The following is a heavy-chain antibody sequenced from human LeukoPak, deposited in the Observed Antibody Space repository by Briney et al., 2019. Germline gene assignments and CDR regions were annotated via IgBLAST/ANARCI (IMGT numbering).Heavy chain of an antibody. Sequence: ASVKVSCKASGFTFTSSAVQWVRQARGQRLEWIGWIVVGSGNTNYAQKFQERVTITRDMSTSTAYMELSSLRSEDTAVYYCARKGITDNWFDPWGQGTLVTVSS. CDR3: ARKGITDNWFDP. J-gene: IGHJ5*02. CDR2: IVVGSGNT. D-gene: IGHD5-24*01. CDR1: GFTFTSSA. V-gene: IGHV1-58*01.